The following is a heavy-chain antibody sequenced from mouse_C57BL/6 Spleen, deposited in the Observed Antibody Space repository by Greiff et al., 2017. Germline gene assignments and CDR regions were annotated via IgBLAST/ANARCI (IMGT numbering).Heavy chain of an antibody. CDR1: GYTFTDYE. Sequence: VQLQQSGAELVRPGASVTLSCKASGYTFTDYEMHWVKQTPVHGLEWIGAIDPETGGTDYNQKFKGKAILTADKSSSTAYMELRSLTSEDSAVYYCTRGPYQAWFAYWGQGTLVTVSA. CDR3: TRGPYQAWFAY. D-gene: IGHD2-10*01. J-gene: IGHJ3*01. V-gene: IGHV1-15*01. CDR2: IDPETGGT.